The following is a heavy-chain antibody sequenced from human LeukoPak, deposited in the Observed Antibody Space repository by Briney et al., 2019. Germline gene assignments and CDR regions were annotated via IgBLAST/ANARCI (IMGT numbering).Heavy chain of an antibody. CDR2: IKQDGSEK. D-gene: IGHD3-10*02. V-gene: IGHV3-7*01. CDR3: AELGITMIGGV. Sequence: GGSLRLSCAASGFTFSSYWMSWVRQAPGKGLEWVANIKQDGSEKYYVDSVKGRFTISRDNAKNSLYLQMNSLRAEDTAVYCCAELGITMIGGVWGKGTTVTISS. CDR1: GFTFSSYW. J-gene: IGHJ6*04.